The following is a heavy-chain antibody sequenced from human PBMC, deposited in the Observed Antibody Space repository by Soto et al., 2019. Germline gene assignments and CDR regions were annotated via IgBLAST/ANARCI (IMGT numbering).Heavy chain of an antibody. V-gene: IGHV3-23*01. CDR1: EFTFSNYA. CDR3: AKNPGYYYDSTGYHFDY. CDR2: ISYGGGTT. J-gene: IGHJ4*02. D-gene: IGHD3-22*01. Sequence: GESLRLSYAASEFTFSNYAMSWVRQAPGKGLEWVSAISYGGGTTYYADSVKGRFTISRDNSKNTLYLQMNSLRAEDTAVYYCAKNPGYYYDSTGYHFDYWGQGT.